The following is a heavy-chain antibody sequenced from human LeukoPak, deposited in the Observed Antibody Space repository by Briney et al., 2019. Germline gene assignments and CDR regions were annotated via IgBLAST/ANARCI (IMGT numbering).Heavy chain of an antibody. Sequence: SVKISCKASGGTFSSYAISWVRQAPGQGLEWMGGIIPIFGTANYAQKLQGRVTMTTDTSTSTAYMELRSLRSDDTAVYYCARVKGDWYFDLWGRGTLVTVSS. CDR1: GGTFSSYA. CDR3: ARVKGDWYFDL. D-gene: IGHD3-16*01. CDR2: IIPIFGTA. J-gene: IGHJ2*01. V-gene: IGHV1-69*05.